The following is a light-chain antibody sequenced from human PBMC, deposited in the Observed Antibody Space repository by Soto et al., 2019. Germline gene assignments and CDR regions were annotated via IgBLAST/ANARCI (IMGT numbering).Light chain of an antibody. CDR1: QSISSY. J-gene: IGKJ4*01. V-gene: IGKV3-11*01. CDR2: DAS. CDR3: QHRSNWPLT. Sequence: EIALTQSPATLSLSPGERATLSCRASQSISSYLGWYQQKPGQAPRLLIYDASNRATGIPARFSGSGSGTDFTLTISSLEPEDFAVYYCQHRSNWPLTFGGGTKVDIK.